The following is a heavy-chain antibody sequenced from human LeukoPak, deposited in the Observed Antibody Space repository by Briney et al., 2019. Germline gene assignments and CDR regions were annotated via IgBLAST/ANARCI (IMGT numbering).Heavy chain of an antibody. Sequence: PSATLSLTCTVSGGSIRSSRYSWGWIRQPPGKGLEWIVSLYYSGSTCYNPSLKSRVTIAVDTSKNQFSLKLSSVTAADTAVYDCARQYSGRCPYYFDYWGQGTLVTVSS. J-gene: IGHJ4*02. CDR3: ARQYSGRCPYYFDY. CDR1: GGSIRSSRYS. D-gene: IGHD1-26*01. V-gene: IGHV4-39*01. CDR2: LYYSGST.